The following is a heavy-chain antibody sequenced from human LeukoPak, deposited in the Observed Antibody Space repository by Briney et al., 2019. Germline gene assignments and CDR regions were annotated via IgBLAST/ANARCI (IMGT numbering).Heavy chain of an antibody. Sequence: GGSLRLSCAASGFTFSSYGMHWVRQAPGKGLEWVAVISYDGSNKYYADSVKGRFTISRGNSKNTLYLQMNSLRAEDTAVYYCAKGHYYDSSGAFDYWGQGTLVTVSS. CDR1: GFTFSSYG. CDR2: ISYDGSNK. CDR3: AKGHYYDSSGAFDY. J-gene: IGHJ4*02. V-gene: IGHV3-30*18. D-gene: IGHD3-22*01.